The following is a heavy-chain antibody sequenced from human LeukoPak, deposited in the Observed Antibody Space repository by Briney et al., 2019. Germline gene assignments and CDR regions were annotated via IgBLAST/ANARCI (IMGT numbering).Heavy chain of an antibody. J-gene: IGHJ4*02. CDR1: GFTFSNAW. V-gene: IGHV3-15*01. Sequence: GGSLRLSCAASGFTFSNAWMSWVRQAPGKGLEWVGRIKSKTDGGTTDYAAPVKGRFTISRDDSKNTLYLQMNSLKTEDTAVYYCTTDGDVEWELLNDYWGQGTLVTVSS. CDR2: IKSKTDGGTT. D-gene: IGHD1-26*01. CDR3: TTDGDVEWELLNDY.